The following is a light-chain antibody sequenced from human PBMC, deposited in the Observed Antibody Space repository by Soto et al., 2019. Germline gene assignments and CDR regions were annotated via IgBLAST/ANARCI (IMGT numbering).Light chain of an antibody. Sequence: EIVMTQSPATLSVSPGERVTLSCRASQSVNSNMAWYQQKPGQVPRVLIYGASTRAPGIPARFSGSGSGTESTLTSTNLQPEDFAVYHCQQYDNWPPWTFGQGPKVEIE. CDR2: GAS. CDR3: QQYDNWPPWT. V-gene: IGKV3-15*01. J-gene: IGKJ1*01. CDR1: QSVNSN.